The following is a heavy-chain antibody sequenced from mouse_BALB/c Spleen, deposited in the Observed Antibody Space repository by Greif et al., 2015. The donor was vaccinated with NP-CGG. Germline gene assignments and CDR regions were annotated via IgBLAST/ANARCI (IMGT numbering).Heavy chain of an antibody. CDR2: INPSTGYT. CDR3: ASYYGSSYAMDY. D-gene: IGHD1-1*01. J-gene: IGHJ4*01. Sequence: VQLHQSGAELAKRGASVKMSCKASGYTFTSYWMHWAKQRPGQGLEWIGYINPSTGYTEYNQKFKDKATLTADKSSSTAYMQLSSLTSEDSAVYYCASYYGSSYAMDYGGQGTSVTVSS. V-gene: IGHV1-7*01. CDR1: GYTFTSYW.